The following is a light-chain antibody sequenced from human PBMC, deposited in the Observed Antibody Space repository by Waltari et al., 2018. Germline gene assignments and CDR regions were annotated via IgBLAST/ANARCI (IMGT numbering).Light chain of an antibody. Sequence: QSALTQPPSASGSPGQSVTISCTGTSSDIGTYNYVSWYQQRPGEVPKLLIYDVTKLPSGVPDSFSGSKSGNTASLTVSGLQVEDEGHYYCTSYAGSSDFVMFGGGTKLTVL. CDR2: DVT. V-gene: IGLV2-8*01. CDR1: SSDIGTYNY. CDR3: TSYAGSSDFVM. J-gene: IGLJ3*02.